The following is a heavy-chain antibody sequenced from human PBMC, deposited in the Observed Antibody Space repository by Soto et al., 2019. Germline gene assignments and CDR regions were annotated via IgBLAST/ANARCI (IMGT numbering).Heavy chain of an antibody. V-gene: IGHV3-33*01. J-gene: IGHJ6*02. CDR1: GFTFRSHG. CDR2: IWYDGSNK. D-gene: IGHD2-21*01. CDR3: ARDINEMWSHYGMDL. Sequence: PGGSLRLSCAASGFTFRSHGMHWVRQAPGKALERVAVIWYDGSNKYYADSVRGRFTISRDNPKKTLYLEMNSLRVEDTAVYYCARDINEMWSHYGMDLWGQGTTVTVSS.